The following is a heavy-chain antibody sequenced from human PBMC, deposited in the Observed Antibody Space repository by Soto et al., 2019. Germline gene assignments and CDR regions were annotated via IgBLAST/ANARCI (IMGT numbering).Heavy chain of an antibody. D-gene: IGHD1-26*01. V-gene: IGHV4-59*01. CDR2: IYYSGST. J-gene: IGHJ5*02. CDR1: GGSISSYY. Sequence: PSETLSLTCTVSGGSISSYYWSWIRQPPGKGLEWIGYIYYSGSTNYNPSLKSRVTISVDTSKNQFSLKLSSVTAADTAVYYCARDLGKVGATSNWFDPWGQGTLVTVSS. CDR3: ARDLGKVGATSNWFDP.